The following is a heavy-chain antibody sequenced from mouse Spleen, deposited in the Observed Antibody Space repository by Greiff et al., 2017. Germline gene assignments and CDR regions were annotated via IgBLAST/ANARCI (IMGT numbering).Heavy chain of an antibody. V-gene: IGHV1-54*01. D-gene: IGHD1-1*01. CDR1: GYAFTNYL. J-gene: IGHJ2*01. CDR2: INPGSGGT. CDR3: ARSITTVVPFDY. Sequence: QVQLKESGAELVRPGTSVKVSCKASGYAFTNYLIEWVKQRPGQGLEWIGVINPGSGGTNYNEKFKGKATLTADKSSSTAYMQLSSLTSEDSAVYFCARSITTVVPFDYWGQGTTLTVSS.